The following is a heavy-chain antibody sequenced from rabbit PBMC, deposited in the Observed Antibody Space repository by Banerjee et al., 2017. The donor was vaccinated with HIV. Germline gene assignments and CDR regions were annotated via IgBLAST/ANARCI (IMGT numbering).Heavy chain of an antibody. Sequence: QSLEESGGDLVKPGASLTLTCTASGFSFSSSYYMCWVRQAPGKGLEWIACIDAGSSGSAHYASWVKSRFTGSKTSSTTVTLQMTSLTAADTATYFCARAAYAGGGFAWYFNLWGQGTLVTVS. CDR2: IDAGSSGSA. CDR1: GFSFSSSYY. D-gene: IGHD8-1*01. CDR3: ARAAYAGGGFAWYFNL. J-gene: IGHJ4*01. V-gene: IGHV1S40*01.